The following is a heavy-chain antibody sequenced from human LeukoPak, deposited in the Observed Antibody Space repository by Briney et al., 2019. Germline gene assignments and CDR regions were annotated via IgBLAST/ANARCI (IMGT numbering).Heavy chain of an antibody. CDR3: ARGTLLYYDSSGYSGNAFDI. CDR1: GGTFSSYA. V-gene: IGHV1-69*13. CDR2: IIPIFGTA. J-gene: IGHJ3*02. D-gene: IGHD3-22*01. Sequence: GASVKVSCKASGGTFSSYAISWVRQAPGQGLEWMGGIIPIFGTANYAQKFQGRVTITADESTSTAYMELSSLRSDDTAVYYCARGTLLYYDSSGYSGNAFDIWGQGTMVTVSS.